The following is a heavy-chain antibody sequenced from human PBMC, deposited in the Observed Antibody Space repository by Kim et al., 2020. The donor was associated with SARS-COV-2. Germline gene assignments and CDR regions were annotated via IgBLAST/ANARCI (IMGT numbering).Heavy chain of an antibody. V-gene: IGHV4-59*01. CDR1: GGSISSYY. CDR3: ARVKSGWGYYSNWVRDAFDI. D-gene: IGHD6-13*01. CDR2: IYYSGST. J-gene: IGHJ3*02. Sequence: SETLSLTCTVSGGSISSYYWSWIRQPPGKGLEWIGYIYYSGSTNYNPSLKSRVTISVDTSKNQFSLKLSSVTAADTAVYYCARVKSGWGYYSNWVRDAFDIWGQGTMVTVSS.